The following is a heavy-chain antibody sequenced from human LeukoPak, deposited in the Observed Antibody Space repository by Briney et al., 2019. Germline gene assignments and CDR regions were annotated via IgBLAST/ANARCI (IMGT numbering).Heavy chain of an antibody. CDR3: ARERTRPFSITSFSWFDP. V-gene: IGHV4-61*08. J-gene: IGHJ5*02. D-gene: IGHD2-2*01. CDR2: IYYSGST. Sequence: SETLSLTCTVSGGSISSGGYSWSWIRQPPGKRLEWIGYIYYSGSTNYNPSLKSRVTISVDTSKNQFSLRLTSVTAADTAVYYCARERTRPFSITSFSWFDPWGQGTLVTVSS. CDR1: GGSISSGGYS.